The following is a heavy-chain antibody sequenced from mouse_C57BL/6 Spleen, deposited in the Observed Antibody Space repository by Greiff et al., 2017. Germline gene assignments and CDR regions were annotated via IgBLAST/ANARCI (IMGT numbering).Heavy chain of an antibody. Sequence: VQLQQSGAELVKPGASVKLSCTASGFNITDYYMHWVKQRTEQGLEWIGRIDPEDGETKYAPKFQGKATITADPSSNTPYLQLSTLTWEDAAVYYCARQGAMVRDWYFDVWGTGTTVTVSS. J-gene: IGHJ1*03. CDR2: IDPEDGET. CDR3: ARQGAMVRDWYFDV. CDR1: GFNITDYY. D-gene: IGHD2-2*01. V-gene: IGHV14-2*01.